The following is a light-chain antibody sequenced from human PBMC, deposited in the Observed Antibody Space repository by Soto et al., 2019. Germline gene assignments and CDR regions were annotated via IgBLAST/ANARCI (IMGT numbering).Light chain of an antibody. CDR1: TGAVTSGHY. V-gene: IGLV7-46*01. J-gene: IGLJ3*02. Sequence: QTVVTQEPSLTVSPGGTVTLTCGSSTGAVTSGHYPYWFQQKPGQAPRTLIYDTSNKHSWTPARFSGSLLGGKAALTLSGAQPEDEAEYYCLLSYSSALGVFGGGTMLTVL. CDR2: DTS. CDR3: LLSYSSALGV.